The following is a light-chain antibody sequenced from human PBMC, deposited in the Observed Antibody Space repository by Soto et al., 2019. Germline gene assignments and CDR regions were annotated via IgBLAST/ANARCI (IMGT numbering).Light chain of an antibody. CDR3: QQYGSSVT. Sequence: EIVLTQSPGSLSLSPGERATLSCRASQSVYNNYIAWYQHSPGQAPRVLIYGASTRATGTPDRFSGSGSGTDFTLTITRLEPEDSALYYCQQYGSSVTFCGWTKVE. CDR2: GAS. J-gene: IGKJ4*01. CDR1: QSVYNNY. V-gene: IGKV3-20*01.